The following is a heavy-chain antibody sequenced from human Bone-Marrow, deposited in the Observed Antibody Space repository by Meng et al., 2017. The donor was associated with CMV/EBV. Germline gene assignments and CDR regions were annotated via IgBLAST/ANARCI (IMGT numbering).Heavy chain of an antibody. D-gene: IGHD3-3*01. Sequence: ASVKVSCKVSGYTLTELSMHWVRQAPGKGLEWMGGFDPEDGETIYAQKFQGRVTMTEDTSTDTAYMELSSLRSGDTAVYYCATAPRVEWLGGFDYWGQGTLVTVSS. CDR1: GYTLTELS. V-gene: IGHV1-24*01. J-gene: IGHJ4*02. CDR2: FDPEDGET. CDR3: ATAPRVEWLGGFDY.